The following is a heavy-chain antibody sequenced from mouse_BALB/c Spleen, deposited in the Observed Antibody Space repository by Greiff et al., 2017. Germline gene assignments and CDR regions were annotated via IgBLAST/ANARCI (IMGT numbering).Heavy chain of an antibody. V-gene: IGHV1-4*01. D-gene: IGHD1-1*01. CDR2: INPSSGYT. CDR1: GYTFTSYT. Sequence: VQLQQSGAELARPGASVTMSCKASGYTFTSYTMHWVKQRPGQGLEWIGYINPSSGYTNYNQKFKDKATLTADKSSSTAYMQLSSLTSEDSAVYYCARRRDYYGSYWYFDVWGAGTTVTVSS. J-gene: IGHJ1*01. CDR3: ARRRDYYGSYWYFDV.